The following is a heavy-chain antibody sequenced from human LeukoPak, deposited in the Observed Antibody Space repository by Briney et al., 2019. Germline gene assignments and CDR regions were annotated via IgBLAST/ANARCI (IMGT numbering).Heavy chain of an antibody. J-gene: IGHJ4*02. Sequence: PSETLSLTCTVSGASIRISNYYWGWIRQPPGKGLEWIASVYYTGTTYYNPSLKSRVTIFVETSKNQVSLRLSSVAAADTAVYYCARHSNYASGSTAKGLFDYWGQGTLVSVSS. D-gene: IGHD3-10*01. CDR1: GASIRISNYY. CDR3: ARHSNYASGSTAKGLFDY. CDR2: VYYTGTT. V-gene: IGHV4-39*01.